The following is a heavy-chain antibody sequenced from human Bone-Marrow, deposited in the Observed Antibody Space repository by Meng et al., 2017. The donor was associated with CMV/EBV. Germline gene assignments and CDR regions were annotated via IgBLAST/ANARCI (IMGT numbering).Heavy chain of an antibody. CDR2: IYYSGST. V-gene: IGHV4-61*01. D-gene: IGHD2-2*02. CDR3: ARTGDCTSTSCYTYFDF. J-gene: IGHJ4*02. CDR1: GGSVSSGSYY. Sequence: GSLRLSCTVSGGSVSSGSYYWSWIRQPPGKGLEWIGYIYYSGSTNYNPSLKSRVTISVDTSKNQVSLKLNSVTAVDTAIYYCARTGDCTSTSCYTYFDFWGQGTPVTVSS.